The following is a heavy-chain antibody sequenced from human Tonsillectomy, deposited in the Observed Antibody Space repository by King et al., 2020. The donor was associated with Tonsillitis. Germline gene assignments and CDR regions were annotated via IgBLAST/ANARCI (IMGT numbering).Heavy chain of an antibody. Sequence: SWIRQPQGKGLEWIGEISHSGSTNYNPSLKSRVTMSVDTSKNQFSLKLSSVTAADTAVYYCARGYSHLAHFDYLGQGTLVTVSS. J-gene: IGHJ4*02. CDR2: ISHSGST. V-gene: IGHV4-34*01. D-gene: IGHD4-11*01. CDR3: ARGYSHLAHFDY.